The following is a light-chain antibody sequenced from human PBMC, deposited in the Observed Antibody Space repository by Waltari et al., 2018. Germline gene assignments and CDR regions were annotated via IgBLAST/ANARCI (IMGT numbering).Light chain of an antibody. J-gene: IGLJ2*01. Sequence: QSALTQPASVSGSPGQSITISCTGTSSDIGYSDSVPWYQQPPGKAPKVVIYVFNGRPSGVSNRFSCSKSGDTASLTISVLQAEDEADYYCSSSTDTNTLIFGEGTRLTVL. V-gene: IGLV2-14*03. CDR1: SSDIGYSDS. CDR2: VFN. CDR3: SSSTDTNTLI.